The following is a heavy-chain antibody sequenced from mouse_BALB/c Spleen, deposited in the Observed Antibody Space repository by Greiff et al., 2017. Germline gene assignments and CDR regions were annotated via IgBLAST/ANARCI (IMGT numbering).Heavy chain of an antibody. J-gene: IGHJ2*01. Sequence: EVQVVESGGGLVKPGGSLKLSCAASGFTFSSYAMSWVRQTPEKRLEWVASISSGGRTYYPDSVKGRFTISRDNARNILYLQMSSLRSEDTAMYYCARYGSSYVYYFDYWGQGTTLTVSS. V-gene: IGHV5-6-5*01. CDR1: GFTFSSYA. CDR2: ISSGGRT. D-gene: IGHD1-1*01. CDR3: ARYGSSYVYYFDY.